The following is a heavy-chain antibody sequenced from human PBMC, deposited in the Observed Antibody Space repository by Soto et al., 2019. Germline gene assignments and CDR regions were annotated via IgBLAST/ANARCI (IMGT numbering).Heavy chain of an antibody. CDR1: GYSISSGNY. D-gene: IGHD2-2*01. CDR3: RSSTSSYYESCVDV. Sequence: SETLSLTCAVSGYSISSGNYWAWIRQPPGRGLEWIGSLYHIGSTHYNTSLKSRVTISVDTSKNHFSLELSSVTAADTAIYYCRSSTSSYYESCVDVWGQGTMVAVSS. V-gene: IGHV4-38-2*01. CDR2: LYHIGST. J-gene: IGHJ6*02.